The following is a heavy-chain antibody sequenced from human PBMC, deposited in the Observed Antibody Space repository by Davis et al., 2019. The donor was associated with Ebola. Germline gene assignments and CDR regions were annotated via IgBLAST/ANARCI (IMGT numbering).Heavy chain of an antibody. V-gene: IGHV3-23*01. Sequence: GGSLRLSCAASGFTFNTYAMHWIRQGPEKGLEWVAGITGSGHYIEYSDSVKGRFTISRDNSNNTLWLQMDNLRAEDTALYYCAPKKAGSHPFDCWGRGILVTVSS. CDR1: GFTFNTYA. CDR3: APKKAGSHPFDC. D-gene: IGHD6-19*01. CDR2: ITGSGHYI. J-gene: IGHJ4*02.